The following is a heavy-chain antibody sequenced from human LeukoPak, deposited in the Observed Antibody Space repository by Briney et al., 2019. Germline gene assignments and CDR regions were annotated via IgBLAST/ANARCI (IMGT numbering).Heavy chain of an antibody. D-gene: IGHD2-2*01. CDR1: GGSISSSSYY. CDR3: ARGFGDIVVVPAADQFDY. V-gene: IGHV4-39*07. CDR2: INHSGST. J-gene: IGHJ4*02. Sequence: PSETLSLTCTVSGGSISSSSYYWSWIRQPPGKGLEWIGEINHSGSTNYNPSLKSRVTISVDTSKNQFSLKLSSVTAADTAVYYCARGFGDIVVVPAADQFDYWGQGTLVTVSS.